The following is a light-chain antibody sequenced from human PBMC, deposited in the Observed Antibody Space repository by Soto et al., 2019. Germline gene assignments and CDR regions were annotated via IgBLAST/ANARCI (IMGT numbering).Light chain of an antibody. CDR1: SSDVGGYKY. CDR2: DVT. V-gene: IGLV2-14*01. CDR3: SSYTSTSTL. Sequence: QSALTQPASVSGSPGQSITISCTGTSSDVGGYKYVSWYQLHPGTAPKLVIYDVTNRPSGVSNRFSGSKSGNTASLTISGLQAEDEADYFRSSYTSTSTLFGTGTKLTVL. J-gene: IGLJ1*01.